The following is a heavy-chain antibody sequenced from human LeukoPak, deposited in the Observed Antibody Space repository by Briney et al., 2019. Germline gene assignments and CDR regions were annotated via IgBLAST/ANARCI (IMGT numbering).Heavy chain of an antibody. CDR1: GGTFSSYA. Sequence: SVKVSCKASGGTFSSYAISWVRQAPGQGLEWMGRIIPILGIANYAQKFQGRVTITADKSTSTAYMELSSLRSEDTAVYYCARVSNFWSGYPPRYYYYDMDVWGQGTTVTVSS. V-gene: IGHV1-69*04. J-gene: IGHJ6*02. D-gene: IGHD3-3*01. CDR3: ARVSNFWSGYPPRYYYYDMDV. CDR2: IIPILGIA.